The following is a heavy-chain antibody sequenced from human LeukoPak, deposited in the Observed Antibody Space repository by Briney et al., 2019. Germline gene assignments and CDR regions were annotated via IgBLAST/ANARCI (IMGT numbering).Heavy chain of an antibody. CDR1: GGSISSYY. V-gene: IGHV4-4*07. CDR2: IYTSGST. Sequence: SETLSLTCTASGGSISSYYWSWIRQPAGKGLEWIGRIYTSGSTNYNPSLKSRVTMSVDTSKNQFSLKLSSVTAADTAVYYCAREAVVTPGEIYFDYWGQGALVTVSS. CDR3: AREAVVTPGEIYFDY. J-gene: IGHJ4*02. D-gene: IGHD4-23*01.